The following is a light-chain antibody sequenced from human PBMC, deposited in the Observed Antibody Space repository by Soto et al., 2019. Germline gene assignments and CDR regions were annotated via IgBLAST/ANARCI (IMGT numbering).Light chain of an antibody. CDR3: MQRIEFPLT. CDR1: QSLLDSDDGNTY. J-gene: IGKJ4*01. V-gene: IGKV2-40*01. Sequence: DIVMTQTPLSLTVTPGEPASISCRSSQSLLDSDDGNTYLDWSLQKPGQSPQLLIYTVSYRASGVTDRFSGSGSGTDFTLKISRVEAEDVGVYYCMQRIEFPLTVGGGTKVEIK. CDR2: TVS.